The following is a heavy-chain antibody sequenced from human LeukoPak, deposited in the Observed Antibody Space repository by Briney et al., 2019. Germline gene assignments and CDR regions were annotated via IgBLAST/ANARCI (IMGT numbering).Heavy chain of an antibody. J-gene: IGHJ5*02. CDR3: ASLYYDILIGYRHNWFDP. CDR2: INHSGST. D-gene: IGHD3-9*01. V-gene: IGHV4-34*01. CDR1: GGYFSGYY. Sequence: PSETLSLTCAVYGGYFSGYYWSWIRQPPGKGLEWIGEINHSGSTNYNPSLKSRVTISVDTSKNQFSLKLSSVTAADTAVYYCASLYYDILIGYRHNWFDPWGQGTLVTVSS.